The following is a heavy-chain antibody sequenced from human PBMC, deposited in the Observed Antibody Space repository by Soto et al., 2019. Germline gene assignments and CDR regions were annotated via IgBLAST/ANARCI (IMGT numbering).Heavy chain of an antibody. D-gene: IGHD6-13*01. CDR2: ITISGGNT. J-gene: IGHJ4*02. CDR3: AKGWSPTGY. CDR1: GFMFSSYA. Sequence: EVQLLESGGGLVQPGGSLRLSCAASGFMFSSYAMNWVRQAPGKGLEWVSLITISGGNTYYTDSVKGRFTISRDNSKNTLYRQMSSVRAEDTALYYRAKGWSPTGYWGQGTLVTVSS. V-gene: IGHV3-23*01.